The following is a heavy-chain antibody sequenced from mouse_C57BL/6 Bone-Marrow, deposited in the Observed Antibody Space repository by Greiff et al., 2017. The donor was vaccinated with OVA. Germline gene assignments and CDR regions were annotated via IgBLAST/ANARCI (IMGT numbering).Heavy chain of an antibody. CDR3: ARRGLLFYFDY. Sequence: EVHLVESGGGLVKPGGSLKLSCAASGFTFSSYAMSWVRQTPEKRLEWVATISDGGSYTYYPDNVKGRFTISRDNAKNNLYLQMSHLKSEDTAMYYCARRGLLFYFDYWGQGTTLTVSS. CDR2: ISDGGSYT. J-gene: IGHJ2*01. V-gene: IGHV5-4*03. CDR1: GFTFSSYA. D-gene: IGHD2-12*01.